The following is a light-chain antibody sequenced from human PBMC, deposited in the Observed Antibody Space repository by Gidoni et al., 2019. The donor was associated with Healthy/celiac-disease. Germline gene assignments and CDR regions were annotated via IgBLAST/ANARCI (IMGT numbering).Light chain of an antibody. CDR1: SSNIGCNY. V-gene: IGLV1-47*01. CDR2: RNN. J-gene: IGLJ3*02. CDR3: AAWDASLSGPV. Sequence: QSVLTQPPSASGTPGQSVTSSCSGSSSNIGCNYVYWYQQLPGPAPKLLLYRNNQRPSGVPDRVSGSKSGTSASLAISGRRSEDEADYYCAAWDASLSGPVFGGGTKLTVL.